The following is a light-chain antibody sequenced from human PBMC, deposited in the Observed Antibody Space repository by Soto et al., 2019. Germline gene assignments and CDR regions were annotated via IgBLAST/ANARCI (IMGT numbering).Light chain of an antibody. CDR3: QSIDSSLSVV. CDR1: SSNIGAGYD. Sequence: QSVLTQPPSVSGAPGQRVTISCTGSSSNIGAGYDVHWYQHLPGTAPKLLIYGNNNRPSGVPDRFSGSKSGTSASLAITGLQAEDETHYYCQSIDSSLSVVFGGGTKLTVL. V-gene: IGLV1-40*01. CDR2: GNN. J-gene: IGLJ2*01.